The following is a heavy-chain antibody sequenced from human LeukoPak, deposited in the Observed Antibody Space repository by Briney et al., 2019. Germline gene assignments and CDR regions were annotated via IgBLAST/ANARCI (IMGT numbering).Heavy chain of an antibody. CDR1: GGSISSGGYS. V-gene: IGHV4-30-2*01. Sequence: PSETLSLTCAVSGGSISSGGYSWSWIRQPPGKGLEWIGYIYHSGSTYYSPSLKSRVTISVDTSKNQFSLKLSSVTAADTAVYYCARTRKYSSSHFDYWGQGTLVTVSS. CDR2: IYHSGST. J-gene: IGHJ4*02. CDR3: ARTRKYSSSHFDY. D-gene: IGHD6-6*01.